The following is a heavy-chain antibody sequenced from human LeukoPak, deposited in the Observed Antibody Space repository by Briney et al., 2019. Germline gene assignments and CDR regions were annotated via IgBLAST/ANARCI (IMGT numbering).Heavy chain of an antibody. J-gene: IGHJ3*02. D-gene: IGHD5-24*01. CDR2: IYPGDSDT. Sequence: GESLKISWKGSGYSFSSYWLGLVRQMPGRGLECMGIIYPGDSDTRYSPSFQGQVTISPDKSISTAYLQWSSLKASDTAMYYCARGRDAYRGNAFDMWGQGTMVTVSS. CDR3: ARGRDAYRGNAFDM. CDR1: GYSFSSYW. V-gene: IGHV5-51*01.